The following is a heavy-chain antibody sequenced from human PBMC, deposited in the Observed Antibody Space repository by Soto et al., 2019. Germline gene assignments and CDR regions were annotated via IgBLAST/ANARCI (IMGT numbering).Heavy chain of an antibody. Sequence: ASVKVSCKASGYTFTSYYMHWVRQAPGQGLEWMGIINPSGGSTSYAQKFQGRVTITADESTSTSYMEVNNLRSEDTAVYYCAKVRYSSPMGYYYGMDVWGQGTTVTVSS. CDR1: GYTFTSYY. J-gene: IGHJ6*02. CDR2: INPSGGST. D-gene: IGHD6-19*01. CDR3: AKVRYSSPMGYYYGMDV. V-gene: IGHV1-46*01.